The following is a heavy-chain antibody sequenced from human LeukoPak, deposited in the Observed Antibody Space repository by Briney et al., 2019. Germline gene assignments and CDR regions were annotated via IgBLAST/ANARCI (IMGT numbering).Heavy chain of an antibody. V-gene: IGHV1-69*05. CDR3: ARATLRYFDWLFAVHYYYMDV. Sequence: SVKVSCKASGGTFSSYAISWVRQAPGQGLEWMGGIIPIFGTANYAQKFQGRVTITTDESTSTAYMGLSSLRSEDTAVYYCARATLRYFDWLFAVHYYYMDVWGKGTTVTVSS. CDR1: GGTFSSYA. CDR2: IIPIFGTA. D-gene: IGHD3-9*01. J-gene: IGHJ6*03.